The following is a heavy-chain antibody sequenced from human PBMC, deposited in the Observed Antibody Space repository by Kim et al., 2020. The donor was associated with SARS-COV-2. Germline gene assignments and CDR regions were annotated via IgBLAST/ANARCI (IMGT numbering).Heavy chain of an antibody. CDR1: GCTLRSYW. V-gene: IGHV3-74*01. D-gene: IGHD3-10*02. Sequence: GGSLRLSFATSGCTLRSYWINWVRQDPGKGLVWVSRSGGDGISTHYADSVKGRFTVSRDNDDNTVYLQMNSLRADDTAVYYCARGMFKTGFDVWGQGTTVTVSS. CDR3: ARGMFKTGFDV. CDR2: SGGDGIST. J-gene: IGHJ6*02.